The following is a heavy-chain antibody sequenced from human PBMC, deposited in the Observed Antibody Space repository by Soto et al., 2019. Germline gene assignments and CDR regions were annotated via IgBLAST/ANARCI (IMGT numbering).Heavy chain of an antibody. D-gene: IGHD6-25*01. CDR1: GFTFSSYW. Sequence: GGSLRLSCAASGFTFSSYWIHWVRRTPGKGLVWVSRINRDGSATNYADSVKGRFTVSRDNAKKTVFLQMNSLRAEDTAVYYCGRDLHIAAADYWGRGALVTVSS. CDR2: INRDGSAT. J-gene: IGHJ4*02. V-gene: IGHV3-74*01. CDR3: GRDLHIAAADY.